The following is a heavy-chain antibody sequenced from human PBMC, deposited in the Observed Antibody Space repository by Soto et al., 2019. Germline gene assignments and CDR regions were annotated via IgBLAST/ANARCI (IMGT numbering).Heavy chain of an antibody. D-gene: IGHD2-21*01. J-gene: IGHJ3*01. CDR3: ARDRPRLAFDV. V-gene: IGHV3-21*01. CDR2: ISSSSSYI. Sequence: EVQLVESGGGLVKPGGSLRLSCAASGFTFSSYSMNWVRQAPEKGLEWVSSISSSSSYIYYADSVKGRFTISRDNAKNSLYLQMNSLRAEDTAVYYCARDRPRLAFDVWGQGTMVTVSS. CDR1: GFTFSSYS.